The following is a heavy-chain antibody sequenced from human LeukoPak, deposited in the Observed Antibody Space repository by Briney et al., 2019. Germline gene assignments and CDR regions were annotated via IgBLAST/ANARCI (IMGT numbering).Heavy chain of an antibody. V-gene: IGHV3-48*01. Sequence: GGSLRLSCAASGFTFSSYSMNWVRQAPGKGLEWVSYISSSSSTIYYADSVKGRFTISRDNAKNSLYLQMNSLRGEDTAVYYCAKEQWLAYGGFDYWGQGTLVTVSS. CDR1: GFTFSSYS. CDR3: AKEQWLAYGGFDY. J-gene: IGHJ4*02. CDR2: ISSSSSTI. D-gene: IGHD6-19*01.